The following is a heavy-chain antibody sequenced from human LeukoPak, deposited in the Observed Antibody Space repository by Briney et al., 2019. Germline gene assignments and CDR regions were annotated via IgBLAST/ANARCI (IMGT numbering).Heavy chain of an antibody. CDR3: ARVVVRGYSSGWYTRYFDY. J-gene: IGHJ4*02. CDR2: IYYSGST. V-gene: IGHV4-59*01. Sequence: PSETLSLTCTVSGGSISSYYWSWLRQPPGKGLEWFGYIYYSGSTNNNPSLKSRVTISVDTSKNQFSLKLSSVTAADTAVYYCARVVVRGYSSGWYTRYFDYWGQGTLVTVSS. CDR1: GGSISSYY. D-gene: IGHD6-19*01.